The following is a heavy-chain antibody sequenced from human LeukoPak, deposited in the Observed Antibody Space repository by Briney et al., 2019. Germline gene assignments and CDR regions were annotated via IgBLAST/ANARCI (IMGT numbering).Heavy chain of an antibody. CDR2: IHPNTGDT. CDR3: AIHRGTLDAFDI. J-gene: IGHJ3*02. V-gene: IGHV1-2*02. D-gene: IGHD3-16*01. Sequence: ASVKVSCKASGYTFTGYYMHWVRQAPGQGLEWMGWIHPNTGDTHYAQKFQGRVTMTRDTSISTAYMDLSRLRFDDTAVYYCAIHRGTLDAFDIWGQGTMVTVSS. CDR1: GYTFTGYY.